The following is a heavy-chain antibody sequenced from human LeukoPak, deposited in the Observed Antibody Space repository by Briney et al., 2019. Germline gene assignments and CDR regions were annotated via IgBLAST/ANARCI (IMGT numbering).Heavy chain of an antibody. V-gene: IGHV3-23*01. Sequence: GGALRLSCAASGFTFSSYAMSWVRQTPEKGLEWVSTISAGGGSTYYADSVKGLFSISRDNSKNSLYLQMNSLRADDTALYHCARTLRGGDWYFDYWGQGTLVTVSS. CDR1: GFTFSSYA. CDR3: ARTLRGGDWYFDY. CDR2: ISAGGGST. D-gene: IGHD2-21*02. J-gene: IGHJ4*02.